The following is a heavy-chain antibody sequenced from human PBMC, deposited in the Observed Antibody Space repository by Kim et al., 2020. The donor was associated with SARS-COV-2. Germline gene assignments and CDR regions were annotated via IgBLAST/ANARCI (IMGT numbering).Heavy chain of an antibody. CDR1: GGTFSSYA. Sequence: SVKVSCKASGGTFSSYAISWVRQAPGQGLEWMGGIIPIFGTANYAQKFQGRVTITADKSTSTAYMELSSRRSEDTAVYYCAREPAAGYYFDYWGQGTLVTVSS. J-gene: IGHJ4*02. CDR2: IIPIFGTA. D-gene: IGHD6-13*01. CDR3: AREPAAGYYFDY. V-gene: IGHV1-69*06.